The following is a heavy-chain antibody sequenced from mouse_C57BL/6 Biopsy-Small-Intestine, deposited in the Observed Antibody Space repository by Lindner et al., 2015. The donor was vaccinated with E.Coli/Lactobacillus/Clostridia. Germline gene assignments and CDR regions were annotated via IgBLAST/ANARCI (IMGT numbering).Heavy chain of an antibody. CDR2: INPTSGYT. J-gene: IGHJ2*01. V-gene: IGHV1-7*01. Sequence: VQLQESGAELAKPGASVKLSCKASGYTFTSYWMHWVKQRPGQVLEWIGNINPTSGYTNYNQKFKGKATLSADKSSSTAYMQLSSLTYEDSAVYYCATEGSYFDYWGQGTTLTVSS. CDR1: GYTFTSYW. CDR3: ATEGSYFDY.